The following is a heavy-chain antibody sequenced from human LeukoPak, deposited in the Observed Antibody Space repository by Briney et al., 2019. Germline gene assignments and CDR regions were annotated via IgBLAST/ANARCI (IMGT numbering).Heavy chain of an antibody. D-gene: IGHD4-23*01. J-gene: IGHJ6*02. V-gene: IGHV3-9*01. CDR1: GFTFDDYA. Sequence: PGRSLRLSCAASGFTFDDYAMHWVRQAPGKGLEWVSGISWNSGSIGYADSVKGRLTISRDNAKNSLYLQMNSLRAEDTALYYCAKDGANSYYYYYGMDVWGQGTTVTVSS. CDR3: AKDGANSYYYYYGMDV. CDR2: ISWNSGSI.